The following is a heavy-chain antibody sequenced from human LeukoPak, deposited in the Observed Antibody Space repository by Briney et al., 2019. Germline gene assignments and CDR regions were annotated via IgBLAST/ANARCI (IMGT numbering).Heavy chain of an antibody. CDR2: IYYSGST. J-gene: IGHJ6*03. CDR1: GGSISSSNYY. V-gene: IGHV4-39*01. CDR3: ARHRDYYYYNMDV. Sequence: SETLSLTCTVSGGSISSSNYYWGWIRQPPGEGLEWIGIIYYSGSTYYNPSLKSRVTISVDTSKNQCSLKLNSVTAADTAVYYCARHRDYYYYNMDVWGKGTTVTVSS.